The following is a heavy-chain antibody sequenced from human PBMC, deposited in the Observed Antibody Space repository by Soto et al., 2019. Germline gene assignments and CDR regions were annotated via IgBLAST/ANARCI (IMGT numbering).Heavy chain of an antibody. Sequence: QLQLQESGSGLVKPSQTLSLTCAVSGGSISSGGYSWSWIRQPPGKGLEWIGYIYHSGSTYYNPSRKRRGTIAVDRSKNQFSLKLSSVTAADTAVYYCAAGGGLPRYYWGQGTLFNVSS. J-gene: IGHJ4*02. D-gene: IGHD5-12*01. CDR2: IYHSGST. CDR1: GGSISSGGYS. CDR3: AAGGGLPRYY. V-gene: IGHV4-30-2*01.